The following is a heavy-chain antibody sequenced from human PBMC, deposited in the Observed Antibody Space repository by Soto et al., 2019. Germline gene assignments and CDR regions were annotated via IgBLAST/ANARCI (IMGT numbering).Heavy chain of an antibody. J-gene: IGHJ6*03. CDR2: INPNSGGT. V-gene: IGHV1-2*04. CDR3: ARDHCSGGSCYYYYMDV. CDR1: GYTFTGYY. Sequence: EASVKVSCKASGYTFTGYYMHWVRQAPGQGLEWMGWINPNSGGTNYAQKFQGWVTMTRDTSISTAYMELSRLRSDDTAVYYCARDHCSGGSCYYYYMDVWGKGTTVTVSS. D-gene: IGHD2-15*01.